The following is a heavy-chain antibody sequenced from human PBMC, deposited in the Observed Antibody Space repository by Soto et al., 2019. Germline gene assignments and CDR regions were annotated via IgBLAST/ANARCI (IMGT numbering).Heavy chain of an antibody. CDR2: MSYDGSDE. V-gene: IGHV3-30*18. CDR3: AKDGRKMGLATTDY. CDR1: GFTFSDYG. Sequence: QVQLVESGGGVVQPGRSLRLSCAASGFTFSDYGMHWVRQAPGKGLEWVAVMSYDGSDEYYADSVKGRFTIFRDNSKNTLYLQMNSLRAEDTAVYYCAKDGRKMGLATTDYWGQGTLVTVSS. J-gene: IGHJ4*02. D-gene: IGHD5-12*01.